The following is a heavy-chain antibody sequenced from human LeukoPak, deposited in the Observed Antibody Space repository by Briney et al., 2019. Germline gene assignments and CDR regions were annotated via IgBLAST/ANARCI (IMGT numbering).Heavy chain of an antibody. J-gene: IGHJ3*02. CDR1: GFTFRTYW. CDR3: AKVYRDNGDYFAFNI. Sequence: GGSLRLSCAVSGFTFRTYWMHWVRQVPGEGLVWVSRINEDGSITNYADSVKGRFTISRDNSKNTLYLQMNSLRAEDTAVYYCAKVYRDNGDYFAFNIWGQGTMVTVSS. CDR2: INEDGSIT. D-gene: IGHD4-17*01. V-gene: IGHV3-74*01.